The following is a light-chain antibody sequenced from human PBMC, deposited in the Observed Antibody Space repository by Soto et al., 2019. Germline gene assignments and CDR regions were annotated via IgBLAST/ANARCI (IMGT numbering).Light chain of an antibody. Sequence: EIVLTQSPATLSLSPGERATLSCRASQSVSSYLAWYQQKPGQAPRLLISDASNRATGIPARFSGSGSGTDFTLTISSLEPDDFAVYYCQQRSNWLTFGGGTKVEIK. CDR3: QQRSNWLT. J-gene: IGKJ4*01. CDR1: QSVSSY. V-gene: IGKV3-11*01. CDR2: DAS.